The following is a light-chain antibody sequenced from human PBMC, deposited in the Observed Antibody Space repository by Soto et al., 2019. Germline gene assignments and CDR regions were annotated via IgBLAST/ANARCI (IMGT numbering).Light chain of an antibody. V-gene: IGKV2-28*01. CDR1: QSLLHSNGYNY. J-gene: IGKJ1*01. CDR2: VGS. Sequence: DIVMSQSPVSLPVIPGEPSSISCGSSQSLLHSNGYNYLDWYVQKPGKSPQLLIYVGSDRASGVPERFSGSGSGTDFTLKISRVEAEDVAVYYCMQSLQSPWTFGQGTKVDIK. CDR3: MQSLQSPWT.